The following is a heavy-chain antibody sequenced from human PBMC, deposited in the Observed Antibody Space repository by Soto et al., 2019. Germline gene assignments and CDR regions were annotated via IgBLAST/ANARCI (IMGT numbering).Heavy chain of an antibody. D-gene: IGHD3-3*01. CDR1: GGSFSGYY. Sequence: SETLSLTCAVYGGSFSGYYWSWIRQPPGKGLEWIGEINHSGSTNYNPSLKSRVTISVDTSKNQFSLKLSSVTAADTAVYYCARGRGITIFGVVLAGCLDYWGQGTLVTVSS. V-gene: IGHV4-34*01. CDR2: INHSGST. CDR3: ARGRGITIFGVVLAGCLDY. J-gene: IGHJ4*02.